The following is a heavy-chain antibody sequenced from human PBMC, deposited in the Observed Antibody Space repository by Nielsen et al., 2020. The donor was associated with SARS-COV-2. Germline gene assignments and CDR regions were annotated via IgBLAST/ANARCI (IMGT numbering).Heavy chain of an antibody. V-gene: IGHV3-30-3*01. CDR3: ARDTLGDAFDI. Sequence: GGSLRLSCAASGFTFSSYAMHWVRQAPGKGLGWVAVISYDGSNKYYADSVKGRFTISRDNSKNTLYLQMNSLRAEDTAVYYCARDTLGDAFDIWGQGTMVTVSS. J-gene: IGHJ3*02. CDR1: GFTFSSYA. CDR2: ISYDGSNK. D-gene: IGHD3-16*01.